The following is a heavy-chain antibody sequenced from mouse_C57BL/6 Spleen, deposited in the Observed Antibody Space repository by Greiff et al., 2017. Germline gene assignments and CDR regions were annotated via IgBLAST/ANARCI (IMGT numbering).Heavy chain of an antibody. CDR3: APLPLGYFDV. CDR2: IYPGDGDT. CDR1: GYAFSSSW. J-gene: IGHJ1*03. V-gene: IGHV1-82*01. Sequence: QVQLQQSGPELVKPGASVKISCKASGYAFSSSWMNWVKQRPGKGLEWIGRIYPGDGDTNYNGKFKGKATLTADKSSSTAYMQLSSPTSEDSAVYFWAPLPLGYFDVWGTGTTVTVSS.